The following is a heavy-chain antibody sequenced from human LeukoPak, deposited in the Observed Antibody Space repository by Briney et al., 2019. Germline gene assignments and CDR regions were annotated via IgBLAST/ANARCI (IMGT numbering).Heavy chain of an antibody. D-gene: IGHD3-9*01. CDR3: ARDTDWAFDY. CDR1: GFTFSSYS. Sequence: RSGGSLRLSCAASGFTFSSYSMNWVRQAPGKGLEWVSYINQNSATIYYADSVKGRFTISRDNAKNSLYLQMNCLRDEDTAVYYCARDTDWAFDYWGQGTLVTVSS. V-gene: IGHV3-48*02. J-gene: IGHJ4*02. CDR2: INQNSATI.